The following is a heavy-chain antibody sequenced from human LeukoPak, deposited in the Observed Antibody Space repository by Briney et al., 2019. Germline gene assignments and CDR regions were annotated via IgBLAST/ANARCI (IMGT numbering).Heavy chain of an antibody. V-gene: IGHV3-30-3*01. D-gene: IGHD3-22*01. J-gene: IGHJ3*02. CDR1: GFTFSSYA. Sequence: GGSLRLSCAASGFTFSSYAMHWVRQAPGKGLEWVAVISYDGSNKYYADSVKGRFTISRDNSKNTLYLQMNSLRAEDTAVYYCARDVGLYYYDRGAFDIWGQGTMVTVSS. CDR2: ISYDGSNK. CDR3: ARDVGLYYYDRGAFDI.